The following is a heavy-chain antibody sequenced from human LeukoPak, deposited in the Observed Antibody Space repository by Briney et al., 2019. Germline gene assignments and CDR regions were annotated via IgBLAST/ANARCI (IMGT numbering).Heavy chain of an antibody. CDR1: GFTFSSHW. J-gene: IGHJ4*02. V-gene: IGHV3-74*01. CDR2: INSDGSRT. CDR3: AREVGDYYDSSGSFGY. D-gene: IGHD3-22*01. Sequence: GGSLRLSCAASGFTFSSHWMHWVRQGPGKGLVWVSRINSDGSRTIYADSVKGRFTISRDSAKNTLYLQMNSLRAEDTAVYYCAREVGDYYDSSGSFGYWGQGTLVTVSS.